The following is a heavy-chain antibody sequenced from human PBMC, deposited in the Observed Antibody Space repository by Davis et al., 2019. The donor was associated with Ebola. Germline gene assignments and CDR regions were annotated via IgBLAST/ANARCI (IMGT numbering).Heavy chain of an antibody. V-gene: IGHV4-34*01. D-gene: IGHD6-25*01. CDR1: GFTFSDYY. CDR2: INHSGST. Sequence: GSLRLSCAASGFTFSDYYMSWIRQPPGKGLEWIGEINHSGSTNYNPSLMSRVTISVDTSKNQFSLKLSSLSATDTAVYYCARHQAVAASAFDIWGQGTMVTVSS. J-gene: IGHJ3*02. CDR3: ARHQAVAASAFDI.